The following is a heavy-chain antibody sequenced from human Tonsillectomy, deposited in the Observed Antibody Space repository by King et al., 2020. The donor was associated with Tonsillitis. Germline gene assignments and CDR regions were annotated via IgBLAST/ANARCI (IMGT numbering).Heavy chain of an antibody. D-gene: IGHD3-22*01. J-gene: IGHJ4*02. V-gene: IGHV3-30*18. CDR2: ISHVGSDA. Sequence: VQLVESGGGVVQPGRSLRLTCAASGFTFTLHGMHWVRQAPGKGLEWVAVISHVGSDAHYADSVKGRFTISRDNSNNTVYLQMHSLRAEDTAVYYCAKSGYFYDNTGYLDQWGQGTLVTVSS. CDR1: GFTFTLHG. CDR3: AKSGYFYDNTGYLDQ.